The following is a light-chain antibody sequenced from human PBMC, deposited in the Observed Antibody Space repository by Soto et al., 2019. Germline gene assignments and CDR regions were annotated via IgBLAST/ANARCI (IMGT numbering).Light chain of an antibody. J-gene: IGKJ3*01. Sequence: EIVLTQSPATLSLSPGERATLSCRASQSVSDYLGWYQQKPGQPPRLLIYDASNRATGIPARFSGSGSGTDFTLTISSLEPGDFAVYYCQQRSDRAFTFGPGTKVDIK. CDR2: DAS. CDR1: QSVSDY. V-gene: IGKV3-11*01. CDR3: QQRSDRAFT.